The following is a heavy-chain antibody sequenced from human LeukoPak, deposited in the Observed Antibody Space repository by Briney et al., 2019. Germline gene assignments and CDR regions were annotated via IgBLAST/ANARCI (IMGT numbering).Heavy chain of an antibody. J-gene: IGHJ4*02. CDR2: ISDSGSST. V-gene: IGHV3-23*01. CDR1: GFTFSSYE. D-gene: IGHD3-22*01. CDR3: AKRGVVIRVILVGFHKEAYYFDS. Sequence: GGSLRLSCAASGFTFSSYEMNWVRQAPGKGLEWVAGISDSGSSTNYADSVKGRFTVSRDNPKNTLYLQMKSLRAEDTAVYFCAKRGVVIRVILVGFHKEAYYFDSWGQGALVTVSS.